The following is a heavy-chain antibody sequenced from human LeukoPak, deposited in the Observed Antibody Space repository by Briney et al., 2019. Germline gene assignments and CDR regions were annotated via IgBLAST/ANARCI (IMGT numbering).Heavy chain of an antibody. V-gene: IGHV1-2*02. J-gene: IGHJ1*01. CDR3: ASDNDTRHEH. CDR2: INLNSGGT. CDR1: GHTFTGYY. D-gene: IGHD3-22*01. Sequence: ASVKVSCKASGHTFTGYYMNWVRQAPGQGLEWMGWINLNSGGTKYIQKFQGRVTMARDTSTSTAYMELSSLRSDDTAVYYCASDNDTRHEHWGQGTLVTVSS.